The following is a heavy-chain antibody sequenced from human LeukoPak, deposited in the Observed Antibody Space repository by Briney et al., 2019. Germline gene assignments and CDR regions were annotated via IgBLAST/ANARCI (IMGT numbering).Heavy chain of an antibody. CDR2: IIPIFGTA. Sequence: GASVKVSCKASGGTFSSYAISWVRQAPGQGLEWMGGIIPIFGTANYAQKFQGRVTITADKSTSTAYMELSSLRSEDTAVYYCARSPQGAENCSGGSCYALGYYYYYYMDVWGKGTTVTVSS. J-gene: IGHJ6*03. V-gene: IGHV1-69*06. CDR1: GGTFSSYA. CDR3: ARSPQGAENCSGGSCYALGYYYYYYMDV. D-gene: IGHD2-15*01.